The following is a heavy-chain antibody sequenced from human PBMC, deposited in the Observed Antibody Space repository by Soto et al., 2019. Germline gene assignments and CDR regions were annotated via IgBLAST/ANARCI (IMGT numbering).Heavy chain of an antibody. D-gene: IGHD6-13*01. CDR2: ISGSGGST. CDR3: AKDREQLVPRGYFQH. Sequence: GWSLRLSCASSVFTFISYAMSWVRQAPGKGLEWVSAISGSGGSTYYADSVKGRFTISRDNSKNTLYLQMNSLRAEDTAVYYCAKDREQLVPRGYFQHWGQGTLVTVSS. V-gene: IGHV3-23*01. J-gene: IGHJ1*01. CDR1: VFTFISYA.